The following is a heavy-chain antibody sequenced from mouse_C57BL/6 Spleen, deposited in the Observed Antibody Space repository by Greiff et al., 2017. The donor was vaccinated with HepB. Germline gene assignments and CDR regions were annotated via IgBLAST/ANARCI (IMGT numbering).Heavy chain of an antibody. CDR2: ISSGGDYI. D-gene: IGHD4-1*01. V-gene: IGHV5-9-1*02. CDR1: GFTFSSYA. J-gene: IGHJ2*01. Sequence: EVKLMESGEGLVKPGGSLKLSCAASGFTFSSYAMSWVRQTPEKRLEWVAYISSGGDYIYYADTVKGRFTISRDNARNTLYLQMSSLKSEYTAMYYCTRDQANWDYFDYWGQGTTLTVSS. CDR3: TRDQANWDYFDY.